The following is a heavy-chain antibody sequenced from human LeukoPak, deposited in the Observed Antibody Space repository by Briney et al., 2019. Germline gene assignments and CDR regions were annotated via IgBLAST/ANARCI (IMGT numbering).Heavy chain of an antibody. D-gene: IGHD2-15*01. CDR2: MSSGGTYI. V-gene: IGHV3-21*01. CDR3: ARDRPTGASRVFVVQ. Sequence: GGSLRLSCTASGFTFSNHAMTWVRQAPGKGLEWVSSMSSGGTYIYYADSVRGRFTISRDNAKNSLYLVMNSLRAEDTATYYCARDRPTGASRVFVVQWGQGTLVTVSS. J-gene: IGHJ4*02. CDR1: GFTFSNHA.